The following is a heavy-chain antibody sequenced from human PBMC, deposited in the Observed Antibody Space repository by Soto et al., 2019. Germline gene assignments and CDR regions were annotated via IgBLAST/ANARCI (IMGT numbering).Heavy chain of an antibody. CDR3: AKSGAHSAISMGYHFDS. V-gene: IGHV3-23*01. J-gene: IGHJ4*02. CDR2: ISGSVDRT. Sequence: HPGGSLRLSCAASGFTFSDYALSWVRQAPGKGLEWVSGISGSVDRTDYADPVKGRFTISRDNSKNTIYLQMGSLGGDDTALYYCAKSGAHSAISMGYHFDSWGQGTLVTVSS. D-gene: IGHD3-10*01. CDR1: GFTFSDYA.